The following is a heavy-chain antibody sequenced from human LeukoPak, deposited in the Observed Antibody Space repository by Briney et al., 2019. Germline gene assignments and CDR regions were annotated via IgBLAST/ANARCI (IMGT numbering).Heavy chain of an antibody. CDR1: GGSFSGYY. CDR3: ARRDALLWFGELSPDV. V-gene: IGHV4-34*01. D-gene: IGHD3-10*01. Sequence: SETLSLTCAVYGGSFSGYYWSWIRQPPGKGLEWIGEINHSGSTNYNPSLKSRVTISVDTSKNQFSLKLSSVTAADTAVYYCARRDALLWFGELSPDVWGQGTTVTVSS. CDR2: INHSGST. J-gene: IGHJ6*02.